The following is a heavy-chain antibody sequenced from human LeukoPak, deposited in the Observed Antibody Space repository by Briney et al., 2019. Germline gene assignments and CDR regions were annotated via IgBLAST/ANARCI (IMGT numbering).Heavy chain of an antibody. CDR1: GFTFSSYG. J-gene: IGHJ4*02. V-gene: IGHV3-23*01. Sequence: GGSLRLSCAASGFTFSSYGMSWVRQAPGKGLEWVSAISGSGGSTYYADSVKGRFTISRDNSKNTLYLQMNSLRAGDTAVYYCAKDHSGFFFDYWGQGTLVTVSS. CDR3: AKDHSGFFFDY. D-gene: IGHD1-26*01. CDR2: ISGSGGST.